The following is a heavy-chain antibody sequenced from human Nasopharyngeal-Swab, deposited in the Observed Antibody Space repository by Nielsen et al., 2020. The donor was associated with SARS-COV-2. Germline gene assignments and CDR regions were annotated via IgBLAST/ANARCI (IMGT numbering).Heavy chain of an antibody. D-gene: IGHD5-18*01. J-gene: IGHJ6*02. Sequence: SETLSLTCAVYGGSFSGYYWSWIRQPPGKGLEWIGEINHSGSTNYNPSLKSRVTISVDTSKNQFSLKLSSVTAADTAVYYCARGGLSLGYSYDYYYYGMDVWGQGTTVTVSS. V-gene: IGHV4-34*01. CDR1: GGSFSGYY. CDR3: ARGGLSLGYSYDYYYYGMDV. CDR2: INHSGST.